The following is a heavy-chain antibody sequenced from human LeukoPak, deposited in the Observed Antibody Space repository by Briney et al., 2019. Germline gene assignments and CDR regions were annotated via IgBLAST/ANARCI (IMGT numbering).Heavy chain of an antibody. J-gene: IGHJ5*02. CDR1: GGSISGTSYY. Sequence: SETLSLTCTVSGGSISGTSYYWGWIRQPPGKGLEWIGSIYYSGSTYYNPSLKSRVTISVDTSKNQFSLKLSSVTAADTAVYYCARVQSRLSWFDPWGQGTLVTVSS. CDR2: IYYSGST. V-gene: IGHV4-39*07. CDR3: ARVQSRLSWFDP.